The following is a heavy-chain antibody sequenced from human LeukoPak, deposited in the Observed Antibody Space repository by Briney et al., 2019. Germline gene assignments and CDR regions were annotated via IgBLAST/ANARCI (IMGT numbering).Heavy chain of an antibody. CDR3: TKDPNGDYIGAFDP. CDR2: ITGGHYAT. J-gene: IGHJ5*02. Sequence: GGSLRLSCAASGLSFSSFAMTWVRQAPGKGLEWVSSITGGHYATYNTDSVKGRFTISRDNAENTLYLQMNSLRADDTAIYYCTKDPNGDYIGAFDPWGQGTLVTVSS. CDR1: GLSFSSFA. V-gene: IGHV3-23*01. D-gene: IGHD4-17*01.